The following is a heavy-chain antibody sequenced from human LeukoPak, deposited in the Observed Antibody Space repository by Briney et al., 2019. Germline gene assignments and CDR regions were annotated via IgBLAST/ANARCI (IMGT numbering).Heavy chain of an antibody. D-gene: IGHD3-10*01. CDR3: ARDSKRYYYGSGSYPDY. V-gene: IGHV3-30*04. Sequence: GGSLRLSCAASGFTFSSYAMHWVRQAPGKGLEWVAVISYDGSNKYYADSVKGRFTISRDNSKSTLYLQMNSLRAEDTAVYYCARDSKRYYYGSGSYPDYWGQGTLVTVSS. J-gene: IGHJ4*02. CDR1: GFTFSSYA. CDR2: ISYDGSNK.